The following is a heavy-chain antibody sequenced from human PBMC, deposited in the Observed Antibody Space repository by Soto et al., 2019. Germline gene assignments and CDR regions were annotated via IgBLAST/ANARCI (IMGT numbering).Heavy chain of an antibody. Sequence: PSETLSLTCTVSGGSISSSSYYWGWIRQPPGKGLEWIGSIYYSGSTYYNPSLKSRVTISVDTSKNQFSLKLSSVTAADTAVYYCAREEGYYGSGSYYKYFQHWGQGTLVTVSS. V-gene: IGHV4-39*02. CDR3: AREEGYYGSGSYYKYFQH. CDR2: IYYSGST. J-gene: IGHJ1*01. CDR1: GGSISSSSYY. D-gene: IGHD3-10*01.